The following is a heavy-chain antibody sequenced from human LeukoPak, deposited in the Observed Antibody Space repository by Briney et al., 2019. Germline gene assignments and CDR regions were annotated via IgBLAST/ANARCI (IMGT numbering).Heavy chain of an antibody. Sequence: GGSLRLSCAASGFTFSSYAMHWVRQAPGKGLEWVAVISYDGSNKYYADSVKGRFTISRDNSKNTLYLQMNSLRAEDTAVYYCARDANWNDYSDAFDIWGQGTMVTVSS. CDR2: ISYDGSNK. J-gene: IGHJ3*02. D-gene: IGHD1-1*01. CDR3: ARDANWNDYSDAFDI. CDR1: GFTFSSYA. V-gene: IGHV3-30-3*01.